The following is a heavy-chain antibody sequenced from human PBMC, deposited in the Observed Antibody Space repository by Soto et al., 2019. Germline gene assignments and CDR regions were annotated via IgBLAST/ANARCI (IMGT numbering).Heavy chain of an antibody. CDR1: GYTFTSYD. CDR2: MDPNSGST. D-gene: IGHD3-3*01. V-gene: IGHV1-8*01. J-gene: IGHJ6*02. Sequence: QAQLVQSGAEVKKPGASVKVSCKASGYTFTSYDINWLRQAPGQGLEWLGWMDPNSGSTGYAQNFQGRVTMTRNISITTAHMELSSLRSEDTAVYYCARERKFDFWRKGLDVWGQGTTVTVSS. CDR3: ARERKFDFWRKGLDV.